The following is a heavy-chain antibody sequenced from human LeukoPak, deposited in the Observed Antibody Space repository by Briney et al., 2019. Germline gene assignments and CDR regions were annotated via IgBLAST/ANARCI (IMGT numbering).Heavy chain of an antibody. Sequence: ASVKVSCKASGYTFTAYFMHWVRQAPGQGLEWMGWINPNNGDTHYGQKFQGRVTMTRDTSISTAYMDLSSLMSDDTAVYYCAREADRKELDPWGQGTLVTVSS. D-gene: IGHD1-26*01. CDR2: INPNNGDT. J-gene: IGHJ5*02. CDR1: GYTFTAYF. CDR3: AREADRKELDP. V-gene: IGHV1-2*02.